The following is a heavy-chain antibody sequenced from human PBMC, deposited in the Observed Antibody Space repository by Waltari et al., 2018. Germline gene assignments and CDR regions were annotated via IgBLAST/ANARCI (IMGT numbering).Heavy chain of an antibody. CDR1: GFTFSGYA. J-gene: IGHJ4*02. CDR3: AKGRYENVYYSDY. Sequence: EVQLLESGGGLVQPGGSLRVSCAASGFTFSGYAMSWVRQAPGKGLDWVSAISGSGFNTYYADSVKGRFTISRDNSKNTLYLQMNSPRAEDTAVYYCAKGRYENVYYSDYWGQGTLVTVSS. V-gene: IGHV3-23*01. D-gene: IGHD1-20*01. CDR2: ISGSGFNT.